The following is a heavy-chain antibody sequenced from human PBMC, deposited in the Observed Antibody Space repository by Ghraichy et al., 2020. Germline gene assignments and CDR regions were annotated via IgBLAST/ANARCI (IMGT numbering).Heavy chain of an antibody. CDR3: ARGLGTTSPYYYYGMDV. V-gene: IGHV1-18*04. Sequence: ASVKVSCKASGYTFTSYGISWVRQAPGQGLEWMGWISASNGNTNYAQKLQGRVTMTTDTSTSTAYMELRSLRSDDTAVYYCARGLGTTSPYYYYGMDVWGQGTTVTVSS. CDR1: GYTFTSYG. J-gene: IGHJ6*02. D-gene: IGHD1-1*01. CDR2: ISASNGNT.